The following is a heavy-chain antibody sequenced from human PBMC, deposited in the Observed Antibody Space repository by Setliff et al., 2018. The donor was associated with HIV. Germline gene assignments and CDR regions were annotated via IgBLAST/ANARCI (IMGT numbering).Heavy chain of an antibody. J-gene: IGHJ6*02. CDR2: ISPYNDNT. V-gene: IGHV1-18*01. CDR3: AKDISASALYYYGMDV. CDR1: GYAFTSYG. D-gene: IGHD6-13*01. Sequence: ASVKVSCKASGYAFTSYGISWVRQAPGQGLEWVAWISPYNDNTNYAQKLQGRVTMTTDTSTSTAYMELRSLRPDDTAVYYCAKDISASALYYYGMDVWGQGTTVTVSS.